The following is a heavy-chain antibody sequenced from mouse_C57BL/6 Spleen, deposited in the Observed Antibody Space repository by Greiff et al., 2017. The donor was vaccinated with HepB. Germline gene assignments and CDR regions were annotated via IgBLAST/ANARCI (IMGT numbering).Heavy chain of an antibody. CDR3: ARWRTGYAMDY. V-gene: IGHV1-54*01. Sequence: VQLQESGAELVRPGTSVKVSCKASGYAFTNYLIEWVKQRPGQGLEWIGVINPGSGGTNYNEKFKGKATLNADKSSSTAYMQLSSLTSEDSAVYFCARWRTGYAMDYWGQGTSVTVSS. J-gene: IGHJ4*01. CDR2: INPGSGGT. CDR1: GYAFTNYL.